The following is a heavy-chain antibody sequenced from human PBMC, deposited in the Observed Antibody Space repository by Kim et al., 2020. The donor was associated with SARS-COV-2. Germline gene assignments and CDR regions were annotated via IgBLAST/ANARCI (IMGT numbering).Heavy chain of an antibody. J-gene: IGHJ4*01. CDR2: ISYDGSNK. CDR1: GFTFSSYG. Sequence: GGSLRLSCAASGFTFSSYGMHWVRQAPGKGLEWVAVISYDGSNKYYADSVKGRFTISRDNSKNTLYLQMNSLRAEDTAVYYCAKEGMDDSSGYYPVLDY. V-gene: IGHV3-30*18. CDR3: AKEGMDDSSGYYPVLDY. D-gene: IGHD3-22*01.